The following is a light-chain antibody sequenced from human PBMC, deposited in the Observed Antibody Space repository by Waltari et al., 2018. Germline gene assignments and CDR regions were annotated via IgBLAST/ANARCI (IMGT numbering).Light chain of an antibody. CDR3: MQALQAPYT. J-gene: IGKJ2*01. CDR1: ESLLHGNGYTY. CDR2: LVS. Sequence: DIVMTQSPLSLPVTPGEPASISCRSSESLLHGNGYTYLDWYLQKPGQSPPLLIYLVSSRAPGVPDRFSGSGSGSDFTLEISRVEAEDVGLYYCMQALQAPYTFGQGTRLDIK. V-gene: IGKV2-28*01.